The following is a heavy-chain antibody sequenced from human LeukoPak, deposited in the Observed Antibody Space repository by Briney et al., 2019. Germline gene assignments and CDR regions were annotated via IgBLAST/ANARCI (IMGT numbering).Heavy chain of an antibody. V-gene: IGHV4-4*07. Sequence: SETLSLTCTVSGGSISIYYWSWIRQPAGKGLEWIGRIYTSGSTNYNPSLKSRVTMSVDTSKNQFSLKLSSVTAADTAVYYCARVPYYYDSSGYYLLDAFDIWGQGTMVTVSS. CDR2: IYTSGST. D-gene: IGHD3-22*01. J-gene: IGHJ3*02. CDR3: ARVPYYYDSSGYYLLDAFDI. CDR1: GGSISIYY.